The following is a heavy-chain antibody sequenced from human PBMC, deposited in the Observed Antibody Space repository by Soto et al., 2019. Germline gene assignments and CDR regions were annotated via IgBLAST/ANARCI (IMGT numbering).Heavy chain of an antibody. CDR3: ARSGSIFGVVIIPSLRFDP. D-gene: IGHD3-3*01. V-gene: IGHV1-69*01. CDR1: GGTFSSYA. CDR2: IIPIFGTA. Sequence: QVQLVQSGAEVKKPGSSVKVSCKASGGTFSSYAISWVRQAPGQGLEWMGGIIPIFGTANYAQKFQGRVTITADESTSTAYMELSSLRSEDTAVYYCARSGSIFGVVIIPSLRFDPWGQGTLVTVSS. J-gene: IGHJ5*02.